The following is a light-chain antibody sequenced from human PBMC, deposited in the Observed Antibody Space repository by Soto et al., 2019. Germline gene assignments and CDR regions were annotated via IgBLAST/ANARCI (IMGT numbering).Light chain of an antibody. J-gene: IGLJ2*01. V-gene: IGLV1-40*01. Sequence: QSVLTQPPSVSGAPGQRGTISCTGSSSNIGAGYDVHWSQQLPGTAPKLLIYGNSNRPSGVPDRFSGSKSGTSASLAITGLQAEDEADYYCQSYDSSLSAVVFGGGTKVTVI. CDR1: SSNIGAGYD. CDR3: QSYDSSLSAVV. CDR2: GNS.